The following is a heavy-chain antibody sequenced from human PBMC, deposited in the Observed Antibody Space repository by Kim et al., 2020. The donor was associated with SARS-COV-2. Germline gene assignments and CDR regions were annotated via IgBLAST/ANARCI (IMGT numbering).Heavy chain of an antibody. CDR2: INAGNGNT. CDR1: GYTFTSYA. V-gene: IGHV1-3*01. Sequence: ASVKVSCKASGYTFTSYAMHWVRQAPGQRLEWMGWINAGNGNTKYSQKFQGRVTITRDTSASTAYMELSSLRSEDTAVYYCARPSERPRFGYSSFHPFDYWGQGTLVTVSS. J-gene: IGHJ4*02. CDR3: ARPSERPRFGYSSFHPFDY. D-gene: IGHD6-13*01.